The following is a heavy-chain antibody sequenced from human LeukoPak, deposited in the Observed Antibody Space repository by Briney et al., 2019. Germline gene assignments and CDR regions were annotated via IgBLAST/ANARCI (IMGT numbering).Heavy chain of an antibody. CDR3: ATSSLAFTFDY. J-gene: IGHJ4*02. V-gene: IGHV3-48*01. Sequence: PGGSLRLSRVASGFDFSRYSMNWVRQAPGKGLEWVSYISRSSSTIYYADSLKGRFTISRDNAKNSPYLQMTSLRADDTAVYYCATSSLAFTFDYWGQGTLVTVSS. CDR2: ISRSSSTI. CDR1: GFDFSRYS. D-gene: IGHD6-13*01.